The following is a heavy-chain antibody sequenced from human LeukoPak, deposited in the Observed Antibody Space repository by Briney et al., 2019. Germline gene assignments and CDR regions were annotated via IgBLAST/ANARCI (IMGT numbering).Heavy chain of an antibody. CDR1: GYTFTNYD. CDR3: ARGRLRVPRRFDP. Sequence: VASVKVSCKASGYTFTNYDINWVRQATGQGLEWMGWMNPNSGNTGYAQKFQGRVTMTMNTSISTAYMELSSLRSEDTAVYYCARGRLRVPRRFDPWGQGTLVTVSS. CDR2: MNPNSGNT. J-gene: IGHJ5*02. V-gene: IGHV1-8*02. D-gene: IGHD3-16*01.